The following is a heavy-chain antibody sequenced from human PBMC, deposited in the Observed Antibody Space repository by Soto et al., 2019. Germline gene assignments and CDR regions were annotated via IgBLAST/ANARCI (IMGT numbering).Heavy chain of an antibody. CDR3: AITPPVLPYFDY. D-gene: IGHD2-2*01. Sequence: ASVTVSCKVSGYTLTELSMHWVRQAPGKGLEWMGGFDPEDGETIYAQKFQGRVTMTEDTSTDTAYMELSSLRSEDTAVYYCAITPPVLPYFDYWGQGTLVTVSS. CDR1: GYTLTELS. J-gene: IGHJ4*02. V-gene: IGHV1-24*01. CDR2: FDPEDGET.